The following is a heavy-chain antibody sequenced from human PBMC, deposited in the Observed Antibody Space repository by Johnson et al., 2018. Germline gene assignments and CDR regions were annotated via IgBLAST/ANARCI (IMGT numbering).Heavy chain of an antibody. CDR2: IYYSGNT. V-gene: IGHV4-59*01. D-gene: IGHD2-8*01. CDR1: GGSMNTYY. CDR3: ARDGVKGFDY. J-gene: IGHJ4*02. Sequence: QVQLQESGPGLVKPSETLSLTCTVSGGSMNTYYWSWIRQPPGKELEWVGFIYYSGNTNYNPSLKSRVTISLDTSKNQFSLRLSSVTAADTAVYYCARDGVKGFDYRGQGTLVIVSS.